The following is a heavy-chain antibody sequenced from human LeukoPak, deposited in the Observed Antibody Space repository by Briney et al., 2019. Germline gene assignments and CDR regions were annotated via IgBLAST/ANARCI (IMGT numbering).Heavy chain of an antibody. V-gene: IGHV4-39*01. CDR2: IYYSGST. Sequence: PSETLSLTCTVSGGSISSSSYYWGWIRQPPGKGLEWIGSIYYSGSTYYNPSLKSRVTISVDTSKNQFTLKLSSVTAADTAVYYCSYYYYYGMDVWGQGTTVTVSS. CDR1: GGSISSSSYY. J-gene: IGHJ6*02. CDR3: SYYYYYGMDV.